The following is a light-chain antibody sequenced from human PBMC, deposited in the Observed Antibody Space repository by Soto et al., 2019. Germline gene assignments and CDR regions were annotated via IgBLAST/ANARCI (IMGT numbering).Light chain of an antibody. CDR2: AAS. CDR3: QQSYSIPYT. V-gene: IGKV1-39*01. Sequence: DIQMTQSASSLSASVGDRVTSTCRASQSISSNLNWHQQKPGKAPKVLIYAASSLQSGVTSRFSGSGSGTDFTLTISSLQPEDFATYYCQQSYSIPYTFGQGTKLEIK. J-gene: IGKJ2*01. CDR1: QSISSN.